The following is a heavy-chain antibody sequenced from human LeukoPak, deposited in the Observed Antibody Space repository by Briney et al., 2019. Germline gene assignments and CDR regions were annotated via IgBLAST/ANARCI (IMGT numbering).Heavy chain of an antibody. CDR1: GFTFSSYS. Sequence: PGGSLRLSCAASGFTFSSYSMNWVRQAPGKGLEWVSYISSSSSTIYYADSVKGRFTISRDNAKNSLYLQMNSLRAEDTAVYYCARDPGYSGYGRKPTRFDPWGQGTLVTVSS. CDR3: ARDPGYSGYGRKPTRFDP. CDR2: ISSSSSTI. V-gene: IGHV3-48*01. D-gene: IGHD5-12*01. J-gene: IGHJ5*02.